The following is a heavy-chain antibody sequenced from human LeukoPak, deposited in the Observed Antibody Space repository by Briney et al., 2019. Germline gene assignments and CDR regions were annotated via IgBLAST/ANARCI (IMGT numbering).Heavy chain of an antibody. J-gene: IGHJ4*02. Sequence: PAETLSLTCTVSGGSVSTDNYYWSWIRQPPGKGLEWIGFISYSGSTTYNPSLKSRITMSVDPSKNQFSLKLSSVTAADTAVYYCARHGGYDSSGYYQPYFDYWGQGTLVTVSS. CDR3: ARHGGYDSSGYYQPYFDY. D-gene: IGHD3-22*01. CDR2: ISYSGST. V-gene: IGHV4-61*01. CDR1: GGSVSTDNYY.